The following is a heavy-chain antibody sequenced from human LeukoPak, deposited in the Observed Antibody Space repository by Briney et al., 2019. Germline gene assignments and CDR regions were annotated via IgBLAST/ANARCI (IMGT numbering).Heavy chain of an antibody. CDR2: ISWDGGST. CDR3: AEDYSSGWYPGALDY. CDR1: GFTFDDYA. D-gene: IGHD6-19*01. V-gene: IGHV3-43D*03. Sequence: GGSLRLSCAASGFTFDDYAMHWVRQAPGKGLEWVSLISWDGGSTYYADSVKGRFTISRDNSKNSLYLQMNSLRAEDTALYYCAEDYSSGWYPGALDYWGQGTLVTVSS. J-gene: IGHJ4*02.